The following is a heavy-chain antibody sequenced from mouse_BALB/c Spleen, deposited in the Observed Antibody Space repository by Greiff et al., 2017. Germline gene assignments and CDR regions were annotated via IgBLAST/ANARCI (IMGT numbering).Heavy chain of an antibody. CDR1: GFNIKDTY. CDR2: IDPANGNT. V-gene: IGHV14-3*02. CDR3: ARHYYGSSWYVDV. D-gene: IGHD1-1*01. J-gene: IGHJ1*01. Sequence: VQLKESGAELVKPGASVKLSCTASGFNIKDTYMHWVKQRPEQGLEWIGRIDPANGNTKYDPKFQGKATITADTSSNTAYLQLSSLTSEDTAVYYCARHYYGSSWYVDVWGAGTTVTVAS.